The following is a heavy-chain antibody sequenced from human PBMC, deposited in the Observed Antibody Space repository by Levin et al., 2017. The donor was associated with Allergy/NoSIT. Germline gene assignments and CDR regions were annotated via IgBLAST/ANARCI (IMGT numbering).Heavy chain of an antibody. CDR3: AKGPYCGGDCYSFPPSDLEFDY. CDR1: GFTFSSYA. Sequence: GGSLRLSCAASGFTFSSYAMSWVRQAPGKGLEWVSAISGSGGSTYYADSVKGRFTISRDNSKNTLYLQMNSLRAEDTAVYYCAKGPYCGGDCYSFPPSDLEFDYWGQGTLVTVSS. V-gene: IGHV3-23*01. CDR2: ISGSGGST. D-gene: IGHD2-21*02. J-gene: IGHJ4*02.